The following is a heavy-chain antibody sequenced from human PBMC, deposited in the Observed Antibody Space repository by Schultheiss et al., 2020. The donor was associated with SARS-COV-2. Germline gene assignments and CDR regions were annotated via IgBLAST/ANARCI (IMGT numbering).Heavy chain of an antibody. J-gene: IGHJ4*02. CDR2: ISGSGSST. V-gene: IGHV3-23*01. D-gene: IGHD3-9*01. CDR1: GFIFSDYA. Sequence: GGSLRLSCVASGFIFSDYAMHWVRQAPGKGLEWVSGISGSGSSTYYADSVKGRFTISRDNSKNTLYLQMNSLRAEDTAVFYCAKVPNYDLLISPYKGYHLDYWGQGTLVTVSS. CDR3: AKVPNYDLLISPYKGYHLDY.